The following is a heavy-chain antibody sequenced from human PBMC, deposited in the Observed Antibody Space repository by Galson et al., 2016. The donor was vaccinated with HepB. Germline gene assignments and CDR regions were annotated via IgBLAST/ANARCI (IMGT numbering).Heavy chain of an antibody. Sequence: SVKVSCKASGYRFSMYGISWVRQAPGQGLEWMGWIAGYGGDTNYAQKFQGRVTMITDTSTTTAFMDLRSLRADDTAVYYCVLAGAGNFDYWGQGTLVTVSS. CDR2: IAGYGGDT. D-gene: IGHD6-19*01. CDR3: VLAGAGNFDY. V-gene: IGHV1-18*01. CDR1: GYRFSMYG. J-gene: IGHJ4*02.